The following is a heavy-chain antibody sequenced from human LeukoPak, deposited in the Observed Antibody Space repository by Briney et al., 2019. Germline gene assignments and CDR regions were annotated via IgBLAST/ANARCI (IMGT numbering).Heavy chain of an antibody. Sequence: PGRSLRLSCAASGFTFSSYGMHWVRQAPGKGLEWVAVISYDGSNKYYADSVKGRFTISRDNSKNTLYLQMNSLRAEDTAVYYCAKEVGVVVVAADVYGMDVWGQGTTVTVSS. CDR1: GFTFSSYG. CDR2: ISYDGSNK. CDR3: AKEVGVVVVAADVYGMDV. D-gene: IGHD2-15*01. V-gene: IGHV3-30*18. J-gene: IGHJ6*02.